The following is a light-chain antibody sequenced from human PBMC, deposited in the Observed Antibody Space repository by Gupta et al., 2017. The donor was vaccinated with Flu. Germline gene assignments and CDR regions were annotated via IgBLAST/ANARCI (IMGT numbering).Light chain of an antibody. CDR3: QVWDSSGDPWV. Sequence: SYELSQPPSVSAAPGQTARMTRGAANIGYKAVHWYQHKPGQAPVLVVYDDSARPSGIPERFSGSNSGNMATLTITRVEAGDEADYYCQVWDSSGDPWVFGGGTKLTVL. CDR1: NIGYKA. V-gene: IGLV3-21*02. CDR2: DDS. J-gene: IGLJ3*02.